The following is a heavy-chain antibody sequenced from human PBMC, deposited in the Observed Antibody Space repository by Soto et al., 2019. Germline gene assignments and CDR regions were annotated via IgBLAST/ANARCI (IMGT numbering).Heavy chain of an antibody. D-gene: IGHD3-3*01. CDR3: ARARNVWSGYYYYYMDV. CDR2: INAGNGNT. J-gene: IGHJ6*03. V-gene: IGHV1-3*01. CDR1: GYTFTSYA. Sequence: QVQLVQSGAEVKKPGASVKVSCKASGYTFTSYAMHWVRQAPGQRLEWMGWINAGNGNTKYSQKFQGRVTITRDTSASTAYMELSSLRSEDTAVYYCARARNVWSGYYYYYMDVWGKGTTVTVSS.